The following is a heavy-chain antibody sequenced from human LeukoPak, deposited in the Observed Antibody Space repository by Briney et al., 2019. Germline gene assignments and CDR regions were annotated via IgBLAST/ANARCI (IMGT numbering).Heavy chain of an antibody. Sequence: SETLSLTCTVPGGSISSYYWSWIRQPPGKGLEWIGYIYCSGSTNYNPSLKSRVTISVDTSKNQFSLKLSSVTAADTAVYYCARDQGSWFGESWWWNWFDPWGQGTLVTVSS. CDR1: GGSISSYY. V-gene: IGHV4-59*01. CDR2: IYCSGST. D-gene: IGHD3-10*01. J-gene: IGHJ5*02. CDR3: ARDQGSWFGESWWWNWFDP.